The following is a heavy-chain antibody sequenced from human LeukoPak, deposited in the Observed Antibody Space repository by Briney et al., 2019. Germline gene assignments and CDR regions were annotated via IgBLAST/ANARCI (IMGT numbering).Heavy chain of an antibody. CDR3: ARAQNYYDSSGLGY. J-gene: IGHJ4*02. Sequence: GGSLRLSCAASGFTVSSNYMSWVRQAPGKGLEWVSVIYSGGSTYYADSVKGRFTISRDNSKNTLYLQMNSLRAEDTAVYYCARAQNYYDSSGLGYWGQGTLVTVSS. D-gene: IGHD3-22*01. V-gene: IGHV3-53*01. CDR2: IYSGGST. CDR1: GFTVSSNY.